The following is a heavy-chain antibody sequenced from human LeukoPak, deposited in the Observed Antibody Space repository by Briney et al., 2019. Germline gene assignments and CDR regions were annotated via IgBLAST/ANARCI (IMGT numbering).Heavy chain of an antibody. D-gene: IGHD4-23*01. CDR2: INPSGGST. CDR1: GYTFISYY. Sequence: ASVKVSCKASGYTFISYYIHWVRQAPGQGLEWMGIINPSGGSTSYAQKFQGRVTITADESTSTAYMELSSLRSEDTAVYYCARATGNSDHSPQEPIDLYFDLWGRGTLVTVSS. V-gene: IGHV1-46*01. CDR3: ARATGNSDHSPQEPIDLYFDL. J-gene: IGHJ2*01.